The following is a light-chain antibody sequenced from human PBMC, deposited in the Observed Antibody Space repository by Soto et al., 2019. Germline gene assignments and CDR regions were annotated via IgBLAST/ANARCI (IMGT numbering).Light chain of an antibody. J-gene: IGKJ1*01. V-gene: IGKV1-39*01. CDR2: AAS. CDR1: QSISSY. Sequence: DIQMTQSPSSLSASVGDRVTITCRASQSISSYLNWYQQKPGKAPKLLIYAASSLQSGVPSRFSGSGSGTDFTLTISSLQPEDFATYYCTTSDSTPRTFGQGTKVDI. CDR3: TTSDSTPRT.